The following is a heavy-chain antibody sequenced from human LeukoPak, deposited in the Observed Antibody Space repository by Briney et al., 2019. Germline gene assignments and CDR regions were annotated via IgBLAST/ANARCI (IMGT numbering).Heavy chain of an antibody. D-gene: IGHD3-10*01. CDR1: GFTFSSYA. J-gene: IGHJ4*02. V-gene: IGHV3-23*01. CDR2: ISGSGGST. Sequence: GGSLRLSCAASGFTFSSYAMSWVRQAPGKGLEWVSAISGSGGSTYYADSVKGRFTISRDNSKNTLYLQMNSLRAEDTAVYYCAKGGFGGITMVRGVIMPFDYWGQGTLVTVSS. CDR3: AKGGFGGITMVRGVIMPFDY.